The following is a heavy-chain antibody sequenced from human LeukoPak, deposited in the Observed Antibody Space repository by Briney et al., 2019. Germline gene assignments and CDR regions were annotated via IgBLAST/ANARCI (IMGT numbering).Heavy chain of an antibody. J-gene: IGHJ4*02. CDR3: AKVLYYYNNFDY. V-gene: IGHV3-23*01. Sequence: PGGSLRLSCAASGFSFSGFAMTWVRRAPGKGLEWVSSISDTSTGTYYADSVKGRFTISRDNSKNTLYLHMNSLRVEDTAEYYCAKVLYYYNNFDYWGQGTLVTVSS. CDR1: GFSFSGFA. CDR2: ISDTSTGT. D-gene: IGHD1-26*01.